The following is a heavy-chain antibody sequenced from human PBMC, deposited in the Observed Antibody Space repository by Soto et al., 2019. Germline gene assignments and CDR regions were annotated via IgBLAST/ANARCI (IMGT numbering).Heavy chain of an antibody. V-gene: IGHV3-23*01. J-gene: IGHJ4*02. CDR3: AKPGSGSYRYYFDY. CDR2: ISGSGGST. CDR1: GFTFSSYA. Sequence: GGSLRLSCAASGFTFSSYAMSWVRQAPGKGLEWVSAISGSGGSTYYADSVKGRFTISRDNSKNTLYLQMDSLRAEDTAVYYCAKPGSGSYRYYFDYWGQGTLVTVS. D-gene: IGHD3-10*01.